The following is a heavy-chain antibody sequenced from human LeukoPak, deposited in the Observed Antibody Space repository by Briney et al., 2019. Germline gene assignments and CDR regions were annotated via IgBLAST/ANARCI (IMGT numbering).Heavy chain of an antibody. CDR2: ISGSGGSS. CDR3: AKERETTVFGVVSILPGPFDI. CDR1: GLTFRDYA. D-gene: IGHD3-3*01. V-gene: IGHV3-23*01. J-gene: IGHJ4*02. Sequence: GGSLRLSCAASGLTFRDYAMSWVRQAPGKGLEWVPTISGSGGSSYYGDSVKGRFTISRDNSKNTLYLQMNSLRAEDTAVYYCAKERETTVFGVVSILPGPFDIWGQGTLVTVSS.